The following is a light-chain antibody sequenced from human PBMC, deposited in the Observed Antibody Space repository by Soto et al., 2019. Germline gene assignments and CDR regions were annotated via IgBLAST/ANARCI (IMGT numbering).Light chain of an antibody. CDR1: QSLLYTSNNKNC. V-gene: IGKV4-1*01. J-gene: IGKJ2*01. Sequence: DIVMAQSPDSLAVSLGERATINCKSSQSLLYTSNNKNCLTWYQQKSGQPPKLLIYWASTRGSGVPDRFSGSGSGTDFSLTISSLQAADVAVYFCQQYCSLPPTFGQGTKVEIK. CDR3: QQYCSLPPT. CDR2: WAS.